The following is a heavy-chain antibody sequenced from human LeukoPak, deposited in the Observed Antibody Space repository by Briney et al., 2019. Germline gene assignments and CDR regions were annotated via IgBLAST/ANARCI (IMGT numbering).Heavy chain of an antibody. V-gene: IGHV3-53*01. J-gene: IGHJ3*02. CDR1: GFIVSNNY. D-gene: IGHD5-18*01. CDR3: ARARGYSYGYASAFDM. CDR2: IYSGGST. Sequence: GGSLRLSCAASGFIVSNNYMSWVRQAPGKGLEWVSVIYSGGSTYYADSVKGRFTISRDSSKNTLYLQMNSLRAGDTAVYYCARARGYSYGYASAFDMWGQGTMVTVST.